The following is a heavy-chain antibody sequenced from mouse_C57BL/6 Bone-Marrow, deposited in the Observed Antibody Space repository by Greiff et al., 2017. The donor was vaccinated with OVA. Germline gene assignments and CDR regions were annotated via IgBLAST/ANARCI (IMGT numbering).Heavy chain of an antibody. D-gene: IGHD2-5*01. J-gene: IGHJ3*01. CDR1: GYTFTSYW. CDR2: IDPSDSYT. V-gene: IGHV1-69*01. Sequence: VQLQQPGAELVMPGASVKLSCKASGYTFTSYWMHWVKPRPGQGLEWIGEIDPSDSYTNYNQKFKGKSTLTVDKSSSTAYMQLSSLTSEDSAVYYCAREGAYYSNYGPPWFAYWGQGTLVTVSA. CDR3: AREGAYYSNYGPPWFAY.